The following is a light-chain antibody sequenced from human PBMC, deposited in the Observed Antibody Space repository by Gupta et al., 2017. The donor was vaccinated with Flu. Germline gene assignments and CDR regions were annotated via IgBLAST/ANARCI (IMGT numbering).Light chain of an antibody. Sequence: GDRVTITCRASQSIITWVAWYQQKPGKAPKLLIYSASSLQGGVPSRFSGSGSGTEFALTISSLQPDDFATYYCQQYNSFPLTFGEGTKLVI. V-gene: IGKV1-5*03. J-gene: IGKJ4*01. CDR2: SAS. CDR3: QQYNSFPLT. CDR1: QSIITW.